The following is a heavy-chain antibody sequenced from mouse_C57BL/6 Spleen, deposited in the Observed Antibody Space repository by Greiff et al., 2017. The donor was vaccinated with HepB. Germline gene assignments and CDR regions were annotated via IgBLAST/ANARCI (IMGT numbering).Heavy chain of an antibody. D-gene: IGHD2-4*01. J-gene: IGHJ3*01. CDR1: GFTFSDAW. V-gene: IGHV6-6*01. CDR2: IRNKANNHAT. CDR3: TRRDDYDSWFAY. Sequence: EVKVEESGGGLVQPGGSMKLSCAASGFTFSDAWMDWVRQSPEKGLEWVAEIRNKANNHATYYAESVKGRFTISRDDSKSSVYLQMNSLRAEDTGIYYCTRRDDYDSWFAYWGQGTLVTVSA.